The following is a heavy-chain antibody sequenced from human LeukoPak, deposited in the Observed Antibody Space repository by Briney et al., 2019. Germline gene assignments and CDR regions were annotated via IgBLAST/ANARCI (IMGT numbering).Heavy chain of an antibody. Sequence: GESLKISCKGSGYSFTSYWIGWVRQIPGKGLEWMGIIYPGDSDTRYSPSFQGQVTISADKSISTAYLQWSSLKASDTAMYYCARQYCSSTSCYADYYYGMDVWGQGTTVTVSS. D-gene: IGHD2-2*01. J-gene: IGHJ6*02. CDR3: ARQYCSSTSCYADYYYGMDV. CDR1: GYSFTSYW. V-gene: IGHV5-51*01. CDR2: IYPGDSDT.